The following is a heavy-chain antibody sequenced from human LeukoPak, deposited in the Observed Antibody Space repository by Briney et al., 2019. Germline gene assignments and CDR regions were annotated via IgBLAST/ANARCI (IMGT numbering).Heavy chain of an antibody. V-gene: IGHV3-23*01. D-gene: IGHD3-16*02. CDR1: GFTFSSYA. CDR2: ISDSGGRT. J-gene: IGHJ4*02. CDR3: AKDALISFRGAWSQSHY. Sequence: GGSLRLSCAASGFTFSSYAMSWVRQAPGKGLEWVAAISDSGGRTYYADSVKGRFTISRDNSKNTLYLQMNSLRAEDTAVYYCAKDALISFRGAWSQSHYWGQGTLVTVSS.